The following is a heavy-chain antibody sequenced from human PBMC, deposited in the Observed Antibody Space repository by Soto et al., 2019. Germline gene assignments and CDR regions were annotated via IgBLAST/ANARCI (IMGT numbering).Heavy chain of an antibody. CDR2: IYWDDDK. D-gene: IGHD3-10*01. Sequence: SGPTLVKPTQTLTLTCTFSGCSLSTSGVGVGWIRQPPGKALEWLSLIYWDDDKRYSPSLKSRLTITKETSKNQVVLTMTNLDPVDSATYSFAHRHGFGELIDAFDIWGQGTMVTVSS. CDR3: AHRHGFGELIDAFDI. J-gene: IGHJ3*02. CDR1: GCSLSTSGVG. V-gene: IGHV2-5*02.